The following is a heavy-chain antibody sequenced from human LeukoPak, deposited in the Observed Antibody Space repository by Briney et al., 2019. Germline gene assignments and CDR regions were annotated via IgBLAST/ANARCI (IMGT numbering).Heavy chain of an antibody. CDR2: ISWNSGSI. J-gene: IGHJ4*02. Sequence: QTGGSLRLSCAASGFTFDDYAMHWVRQAPGKGLEWVSGISWNSGSIGYADSVKGRFTISRDNAKNSLYLQMNSLRAEDTALYYCAKDISYDSSGYYYWGPFDYWGQGTLVTVSS. CDR3: AKDISYDSSGYYYWGPFDY. D-gene: IGHD3-22*01. V-gene: IGHV3-9*01. CDR1: GFTFDDYA.